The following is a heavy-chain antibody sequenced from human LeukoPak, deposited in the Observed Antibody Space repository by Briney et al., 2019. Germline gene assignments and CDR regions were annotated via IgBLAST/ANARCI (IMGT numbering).Heavy chain of an antibody. J-gene: IGHJ6*03. Sequence: GGSLRLSCAASGFTFTSYEMNWVRQAPGKGLEWVSYISSSGSTTYYADSMKGRFTISRDNAKNSPYLQMNSLRAEDTALYYCAKDFQYGSGSGYMDVWGKGTTVTISS. D-gene: IGHD3-10*01. CDR2: ISSSGSTT. CDR1: GFTFTSYE. CDR3: AKDFQYGSGSGYMDV. V-gene: IGHV3-48*03.